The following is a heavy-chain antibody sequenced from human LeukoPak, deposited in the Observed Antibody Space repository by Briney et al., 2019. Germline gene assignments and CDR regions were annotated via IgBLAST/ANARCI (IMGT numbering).Heavy chain of an antibody. CDR1: GGSLNGYY. V-gene: IGHV4-34*01. D-gene: IGHD6-13*01. Sequence: SETLSLTCAVYGGSLNGYYWSWIRQPPGKRLEWIGEIDHSGSIQYNPSLKSRVTISLDTSKKQFSLKLTSLTAADTAFYYCARYGMAAEGIWWFDPWGQGTLVTVSS. CDR2: IDHSGSI. CDR3: ARYGMAAEGIWWFDP. J-gene: IGHJ5*02.